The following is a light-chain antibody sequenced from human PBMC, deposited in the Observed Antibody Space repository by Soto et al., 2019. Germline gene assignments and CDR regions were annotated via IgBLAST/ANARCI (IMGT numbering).Light chain of an antibody. CDR1: SSDVGGYTY. CDR3: SSYTSSSTLYV. J-gene: IGLJ1*01. V-gene: IGLV2-14*01. Sequence: QSVLTQPASVSGSPRQSITISCTGASSDVGGYTYVSWYQQQPGKAPKLMIYEVNNRPSGVSNRFSGSKSGNTASLTISGLQAEGEADYYCSSYTSSSTLYVFGTGTKVTVL. CDR2: EVN.